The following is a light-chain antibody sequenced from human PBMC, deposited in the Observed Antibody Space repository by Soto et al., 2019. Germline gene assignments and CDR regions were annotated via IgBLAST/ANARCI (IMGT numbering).Light chain of an antibody. CDR2: DAS. V-gene: IGKV1-5*01. CDR1: QRIGSW. Sequence: DIQRTQSPSTLSASVGDRVSITCRASQRIGSWLTWYQQKPGKVPKLLIYDASHLTSGVPSRFSGSGSGTEFTLSISSLQPDDFATYYCQHYYTYPYMFGQGTKV. J-gene: IGKJ1*01. CDR3: QHYYTYPYM.